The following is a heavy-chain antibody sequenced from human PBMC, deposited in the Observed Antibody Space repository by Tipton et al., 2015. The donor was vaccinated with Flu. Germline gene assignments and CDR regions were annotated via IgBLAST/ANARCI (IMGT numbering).Heavy chain of an antibody. Sequence: SLRLSCTTAGFTFGDYGMPWVRLAPGKGLNWVGFIRSNAYGGTREYAASVKGRFSISRDDSKSIAYLQMNSLKTEDTAVYYCTRVRASRGYYYDTSGYSYYFDYWGQGTLVTVSS. J-gene: IGHJ4*02. CDR3: TRVRASRGYYYDTSGYSYYFDY. D-gene: IGHD3-22*01. CDR1: GFTFGDYG. V-gene: IGHV3-49*04. CDR2: IRSNAYGGTR.